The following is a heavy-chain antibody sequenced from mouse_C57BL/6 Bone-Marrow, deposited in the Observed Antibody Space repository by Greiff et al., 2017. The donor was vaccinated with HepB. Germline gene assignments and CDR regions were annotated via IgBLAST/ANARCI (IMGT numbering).Heavy chain of an antibody. D-gene: IGHD1-1*01. CDR2: ISYDGSN. CDR1: GYSITSGYY. V-gene: IGHV3-6*01. Sequence: VQLKESGPGLVKPSQSLSLTCSVTGYSITSGYYWNWIRQFPGNKLEWMGYISYDGSNNYNPSLKNRISITRDTSKNQFFLKLNSVTTEDTATYYCAVYGSSSGFAYWGQGTLVTVSA. CDR3: AVYGSSSGFAY. J-gene: IGHJ3*01.